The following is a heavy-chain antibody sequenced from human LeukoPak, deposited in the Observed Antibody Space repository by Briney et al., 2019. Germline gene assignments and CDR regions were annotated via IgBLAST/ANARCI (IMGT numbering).Heavy chain of an antibody. J-gene: IGHJ5*02. Sequence: GSVKVSRKASGYTFTGYYMHWVRQAPGQGLEWMGRINPNSGGTNYAQKFQGRVTMTRDTSISTAYMELSRLRSDDTAVYYCARVFRRDSGWYLGTWGQGTLVTVSS. D-gene: IGHD6-19*01. CDR2: INPNSGGT. CDR1: GYTFTGYY. CDR3: ARVFRRDSGWYLGT. V-gene: IGHV1-2*06.